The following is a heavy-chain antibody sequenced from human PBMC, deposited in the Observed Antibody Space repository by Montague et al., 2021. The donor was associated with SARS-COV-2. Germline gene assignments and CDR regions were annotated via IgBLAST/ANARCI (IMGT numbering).Heavy chain of an antibody. V-gene: IGHV4-4*07. CDR1: GDPISGFY. CDR3: AREAVLAPYCFDY. D-gene: IGHD2-21*01. CDR2: IYTTGST. J-gene: IGHJ4*02. Sequence: SETLSLTCTVSGDPISGFYWNWIRQSAGEGLEWIGRIYTTGSTNYNPSLKSRVTMSVDTSKNQFSLKLTSVTAADTAVYYCAREAVLAPYCFDYWGQGALVAVSS.